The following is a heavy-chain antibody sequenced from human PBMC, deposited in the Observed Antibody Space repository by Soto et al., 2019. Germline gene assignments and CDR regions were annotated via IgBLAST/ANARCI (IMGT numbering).Heavy chain of an antibody. D-gene: IGHD4-17*01. CDR3: ARGNHYGVGSGPLSR. CDR1: GYTFTGYY. Sequence: ASVKVSCKASGYTFTGYYIHWVRQAPGQGLEWMGWINPNSGGTNYAQKFQGWVTMTRDTSISTAYMELSRLRSDDTAVYYCARGNHYGVGSGPLSRWGQGTLVTVS. CDR2: INPNSGGT. V-gene: IGHV1-2*04. J-gene: IGHJ4*02.